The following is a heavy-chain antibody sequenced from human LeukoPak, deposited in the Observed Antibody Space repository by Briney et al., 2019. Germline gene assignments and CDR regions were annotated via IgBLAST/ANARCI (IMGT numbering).Heavy chain of an antibody. J-gene: IGHJ4*02. CDR1: GFTFSDYY. Sequence: GGSLRLSCAASGFTFSDYYMSWIRQAPGKGLEWVSYISSSGSTTYYADSVKGRFTISRDNAKNSLYLQMNSLRAEDTAVYYCARSEGYCSGGSCYTNFDFDYWGQGTLVTVSS. CDR2: ISSSGSTT. V-gene: IGHV3-11*01. D-gene: IGHD2-15*01. CDR3: ARSEGYCSGGSCYTNFDFDY.